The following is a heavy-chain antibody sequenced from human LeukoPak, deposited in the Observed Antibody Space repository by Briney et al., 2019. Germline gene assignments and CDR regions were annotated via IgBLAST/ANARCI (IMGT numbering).Heavy chain of an antibody. CDR2: ISGSGGST. CDR3: AKDTIAAAGTAVGDFDY. D-gene: IGHD6-13*01. CDR1: GFTFSSYA. J-gene: IGHJ4*02. Sequence: GGSLRLSCAASGFTFSSYAMSWVRQAPGKGLEWVSAISGSGGSTYYADSVKGRFTISRDNSKNTLYLQMNSLSAEDTAVYYCAKDTIAAAGTAVGDFDYWGQGTLVTVSS. V-gene: IGHV3-23*01.